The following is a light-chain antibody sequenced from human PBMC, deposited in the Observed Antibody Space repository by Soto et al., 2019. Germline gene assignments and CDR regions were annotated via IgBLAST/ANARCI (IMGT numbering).Light chain of an antibody. Sequence: QSALTQPASVSGSPGQSITISCSGTSSDIGSYNHVAWYQQFPGKSPKLMIYAVSDRPPGVSNRFSGSKSGNTASLTISGLQAEDEADYYCSSYTTNITPVVFGGGTKLTVL. CDR3: SSYTTNITPVV. CDR2: AVS. V-gene: IGLV2-14*03. CDR1: SSDIGSYNH. J-gene: IGLJ2*01.